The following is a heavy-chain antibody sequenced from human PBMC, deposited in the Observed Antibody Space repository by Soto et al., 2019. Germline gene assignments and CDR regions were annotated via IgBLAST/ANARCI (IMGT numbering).Heavy chain of an antibody. V-gene: IGHV3-23*01. CDR2: ISGSGGST. Sequence: EVQLLESGGGLVQPGGSLRLSCAASGFTFSSYAMSWVRQAPGKGLEWVSAISGSGGSTYYADSVKGRFTISRDNSKNTLYLQMNSLRAEDTAVYYCAKVRYSIAAAGGYFDYWGQGTLVTVSS. CDR1: GFTFSSYA. CDR3: AKVRYSIAAAGGYFDY. D-gene: IGHD6-13*01. J-gene: IGHJ4*02.